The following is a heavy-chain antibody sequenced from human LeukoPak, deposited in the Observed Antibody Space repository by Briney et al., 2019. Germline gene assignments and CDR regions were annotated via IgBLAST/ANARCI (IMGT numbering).Heavy chain of an antibody. CDR1: GFTFSNSW. D-gene: IGHD4-17*01. J-gene: IGHJ4*02. CDR2: INSDGSST. CDR3: ARGIFDTATTPFDY. V-gene: IGHV3-74*01. Sequence: GGSLRLSCAASGFTFSNSWMHWVRQAPGKGLVWVSRINSDGSSTSYADFVKGRFTISRDNAKNTLYLQMNSLRAEDTAVYYCARGIFDTATTPFDYWGQGTLVPVSS.